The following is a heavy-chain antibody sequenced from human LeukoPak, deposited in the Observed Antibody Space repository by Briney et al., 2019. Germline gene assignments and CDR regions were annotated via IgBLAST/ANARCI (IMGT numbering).Heavy chain of an antibody. Sequence: PGGSLRLSCAASGFTFSSCAMSWVRQAPGKGLEWVSAISGSGGSTYYADSVKGRFTIPRDNSKNTLYLQMNSLRAEDTAVYYCAKDRNYYDSSGYNDYWGQGTLVTVSS. V-gene: IGHV3-23*01. CDR3: AKDRNYYDSSGYNDY. CDR2: ISGSGGST. D-gene: IGHD3-22*01. CDR1: GFTFSSCA. J-gene: IGHJ4*02.